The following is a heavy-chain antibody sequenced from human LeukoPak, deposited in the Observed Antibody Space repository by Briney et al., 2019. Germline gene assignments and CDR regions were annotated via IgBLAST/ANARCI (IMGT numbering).Heavy chain of an antibody. J-gene: IGHJ5*02. CDR3: ARARDYGDYVNWFDP. CDR2: ISGSGGST. Sequence: PGGSLRLSCAASGFTFSSYAMSWVRQAPGKGLDWVSAISGSGGSTYYADSVKGRFTISRDNARNSLYLQMSSLRAEHTAVYYCARARDYGDYVNWFDPWGVGTLVTVS. D-gene: IGHD4-17*01. V-gene: IGHV3-23*01. CDR1: GFTFSSYA.